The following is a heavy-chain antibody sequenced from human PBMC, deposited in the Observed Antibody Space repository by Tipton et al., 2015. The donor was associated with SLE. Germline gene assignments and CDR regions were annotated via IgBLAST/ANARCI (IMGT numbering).Heavy chain of an antibody. V-gene: IGHV4-59*01. Sequence: LRLSCTVSGGSISGYYWSWIRQPPGKGLEWIGYIYYSGSTNYNPSLKSRVTISVDTSKNQFSLKLSPVTAADTAVYYCARDSPYYDYWPGGGADAFDIWGQGTMVTVSS. CDR2: IYYSGST. J-gene: IGHJ3*02. CDR1: GGSISGYY. D-gene: IGHD3-3*01. CDR3: ARDSPYYDYWPGGGADAFDI.